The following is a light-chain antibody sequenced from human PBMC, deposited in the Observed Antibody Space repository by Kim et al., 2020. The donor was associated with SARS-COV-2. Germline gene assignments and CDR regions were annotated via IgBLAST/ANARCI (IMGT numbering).Light chain of an antibody. Sequence: SACMGDRDTITSRASQKIDTCWAGYEQKTWKAPKPLIYLASTIENGVTPRFSGSGSGAEFTLTINNLQSDDFATYYCQHYIRFPYTFGQGTKLEI. J-gene: IGKJ2*01. CDR3: QHYIRFPYT. V-gene: IGKV1-5*03. CDR1: QKIDTC. CDR2: LAS.